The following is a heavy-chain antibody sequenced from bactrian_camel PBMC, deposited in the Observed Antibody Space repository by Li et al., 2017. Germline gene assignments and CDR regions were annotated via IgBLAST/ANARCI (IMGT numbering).Heavy chain of an antibody. CDR2: IDSDGNT. CDR1: GHTDSIDSLIT. D-gene: IGHD3*01. J-gene: IGHJ6*01. Sequence: HVQLVESGGDSVQAGGTLRLSCVASGHTDSIDSLITMGWLRQAPGKEREGVASIDSDGNTFYSDSVKGRFTISQDPAEKTLFLQMNNLKTEDTAMYYCAGSYHHDCFSGSRSDSFGHWGLGTQVTVS. CDR3: AGSYHHDCFSGSRSDSFGH. V-gene: IGHV3S53*01.